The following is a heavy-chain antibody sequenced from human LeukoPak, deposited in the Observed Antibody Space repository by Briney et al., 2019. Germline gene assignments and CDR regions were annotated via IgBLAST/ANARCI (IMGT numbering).Heavy chain of an antibody. CDR3: AKRPKCSTTSCLNYFDY. CDR2: ISSSGGST. J-gene: IGHJ4*02. CDR1: RFTFSSYG. D-gene: IGHD2-2*01. V-gene: IGHV3-23*01. Sequence: GGSLRLSCAASRFTFSSYGMSWVRQAPGKGLEWVSGISSSGGSTYYADSVKGRFTISRDSSNNTLYLQMNSLRAEDTAVYYRAKRPKCSTTSCLNYFDYWGQGTLVTVSS.